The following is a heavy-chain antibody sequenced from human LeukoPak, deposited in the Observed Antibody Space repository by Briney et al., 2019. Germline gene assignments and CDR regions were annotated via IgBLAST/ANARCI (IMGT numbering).Heavy chain of an antibody. V-gene: IGHV4-39*01. J-gene: IGHJ5*02. Sequence: SETLSLTCSVSDGSISSGYYYWAWIRQPPGKGPEWIGSIYYSGTTYPNSSLKSRVTISVDTSKNQFSLKLSSVTAADTAVYYCASLVRSSTYNWFDPWGQGTLVTVSS. CDR3: ASLVRSSTYNWFDP. D-gene: IGHD2-2*01. CDR1: DGSISSGYYY. CDR2: IYYSGTT.